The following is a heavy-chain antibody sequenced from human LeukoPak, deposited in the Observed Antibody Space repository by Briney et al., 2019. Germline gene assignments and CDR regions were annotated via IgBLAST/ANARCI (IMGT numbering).Heavy chain of an antibody. Sequence: ASVKVSCKASGGTFSSYAISWVRQAPGQGLEWMGRIIPILGIANYAQKFQGRVTITADKSTSTAYMELSSLRSEDTAVYYCARESTYCSSTSCSPNYWGQGTLVTVSS. CDR1: GGTFSSYA. D-gene: IGHD2-2*01. J-gene: IGHJ4*02. V-gene: IGHV1-69*04. CDR3: ARESTYCSSTSCSPNY. CDR2: IIPILGIA.